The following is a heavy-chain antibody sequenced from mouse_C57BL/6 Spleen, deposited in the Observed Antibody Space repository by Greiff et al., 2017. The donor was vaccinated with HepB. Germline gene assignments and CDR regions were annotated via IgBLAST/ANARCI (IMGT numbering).Heavy chain of an antibody. CDR3: ARAIYDYDPAWFAY. CDR1: GFNIKDYY. J-gene: IGHJ3*01. CDR2: IDPEDGET. Sequence: VQLQQSGAELVKPGASVKLSCTASGFNIKDYYMHWVKQRTEQGLEWIGRIDPEDGETKYAPKFPGEATITADTSSNTASLQLISLTSEDTAVYYCARAIYDYDPAWFAYWGQGTLVTVSA. D-gene: IGHD2-4*01. V-gene: IGHV14-2*01.